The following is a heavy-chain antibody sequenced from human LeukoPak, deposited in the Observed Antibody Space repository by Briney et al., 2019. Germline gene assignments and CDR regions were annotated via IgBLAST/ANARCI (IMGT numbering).Heavy chain of an antibody. J-gene: IGHJ4*02. CDR1: GLTFSNYC. V-gene: IGHV3-33*01. D-gene: IGHD2-8*01. CDR2: IYYDGSKK. CDR3: ATDRSLSWFDY. Sequence: GGSLRLSCAASGLTFSNYCMHWVRQAPGTGLDWASIIYYDGSKKYYADSVKGRFTVSRDNSKKTLYLQINSLRAEDTAVYYCATDRSLSWFDYWGQGTLVTVSS.